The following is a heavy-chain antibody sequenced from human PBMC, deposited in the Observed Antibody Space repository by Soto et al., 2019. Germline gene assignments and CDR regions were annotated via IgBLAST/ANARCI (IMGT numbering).Heavy chain of an antibody. D-gene: IGHD3-9*01. CDR3: ARAQDDILTGFPYYYYGMDV. V-gene: IGHV4-31*03. Sequence: SETLSLTCTVSGGSISSGGYYWSWIRQHPGKGLEWIGYIYYSGSTYYNPSLKSRVTISVDTSKNQFSLKLSSVTAADTAVYYCARAQDDILTGFPYYYYGMDVWGQGTSVTVS. CDR2: IYYSGST. CDR1: GGSISSGGYY. J-gene: IGHJ6*02.